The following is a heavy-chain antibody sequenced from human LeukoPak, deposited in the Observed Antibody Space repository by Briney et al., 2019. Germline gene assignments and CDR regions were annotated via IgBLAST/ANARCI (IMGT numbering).Heavy chain of an antibody. Sequence: GRSLRLSCAASGFTFSSYGMHWVRQAPGKGLEWVAVIWYGGSNKYYADSVKGRFTISRDNSKNTLYLQMNSLRAEDTAVYYCARSLRGLEHFDDAFDIWGQGTMVTVSS. CDR1: GFTFSSYG. V-gene: IGHV3-33*08. CDR2: IWYGGSNK. D-gene: IGHD3-10*01. J-gene: IGHJ3*02. CDR3: ARSLRGLEHFDDAFDI.